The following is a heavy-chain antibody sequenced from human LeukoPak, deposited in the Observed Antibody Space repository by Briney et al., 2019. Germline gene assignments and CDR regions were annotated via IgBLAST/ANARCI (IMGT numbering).Heavy chain of an antibody. CDR1: GYSISSGYY. V-gene: IGHV4-38-2*02. D-gene: IGHD1-26*01. CDR2: IYHSGST. J-gene: IGHJ4*02. Sequence: SETLSRTCTVSGYSISSGYYWGWIRQPPGKGLEWIGSIYHSGSTYYNPSLKSRVTISVDTSKNQFSLKLSSVTAADTAVYYCARETTTGDFDYWGQGTLVTVSS. CDR3: ARETTTGDFDY.